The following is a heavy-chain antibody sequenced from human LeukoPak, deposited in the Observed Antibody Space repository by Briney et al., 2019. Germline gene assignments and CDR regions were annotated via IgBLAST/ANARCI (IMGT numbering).Heavy chain of an antibody. J-gene: IGHJ6*04. V-gene: IGHV3-21*01. D-gene: IGHD3-10*01. CDR3: ARGPGPWFGELVI. CDR1: GFTFSSYS. Sequence: GGSLRLSCAASGFTFSSYSMNWVRQAPGKGLEWVSSISSSSSYIYDADSVKGRFTISRDNAKNSLYLQMNSLRAEDTAVYYCARGPGPWFGELVIWGKGTTVTISS. CDR2: ISSSSSYI.